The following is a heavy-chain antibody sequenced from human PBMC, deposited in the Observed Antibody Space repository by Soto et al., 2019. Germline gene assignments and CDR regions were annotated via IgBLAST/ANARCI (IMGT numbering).Heavy chain of an antibody. D-gene: IGHD3-3*01. CDR2: IIPIFGTA. CDR1: GGTFSSYA. CDR3: ARGSITIFGVVIKDYYYYMDV. Sequence: SVKVSCKASGGTFSSYAISWVRQAPGQGLEWMGGIIPIFGTANYAQKFQGRVTITADESTSTAYMELSSLRSEDTAVYYCARGSITIFGVVIKDYYYYMDVWGKGTTVTVSS. J-gene: IGHJ6*03. V-gene: IGHV1-69*13.